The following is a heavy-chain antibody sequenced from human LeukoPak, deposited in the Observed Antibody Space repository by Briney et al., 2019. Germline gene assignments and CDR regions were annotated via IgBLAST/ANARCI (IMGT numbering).Heavy chain of an antibody. V-gene: IGHV1-18*04. J-gene: IGHJ4*02. Sequence: GASVKVPCKASGYTFTNFGFSWVRQAPGQGLEWMGWISGYNGDTDYAQKFQGRVTMTTDTSTSTAYMELRSLRSDDTAVYYCVRDRGDSSGWIFLDYWGQGTLVTVSS. D-gene: IGHD6-19*01. CDR2: ISGYNGDT. CDR3: VRDRGDSSGWIFLDY. CDR1: GYTFTNFG.